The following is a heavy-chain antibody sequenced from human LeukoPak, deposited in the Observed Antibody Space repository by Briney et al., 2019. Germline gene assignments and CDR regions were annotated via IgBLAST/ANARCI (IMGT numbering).Heavy chain of an antibody. J-gene: IGHJ4*02. V-gene: IGHV1-2*02. D-gene: IGHD3-10*01. CDR3: ARDYELGTPGSAYEFFDY. CDR2: INPNSGGT. CDR1: GYTFTSYG. Sequence: ASVKVSCKASGYTFTSYGISWVRHAPGQGLEWMGWINPNSGGTSYAQKFKGRVTMTRDTSISTVYMELSRLGSDDTAVYYCARDYELGTPGSAYEFFDYWGQGTLVTVSS.